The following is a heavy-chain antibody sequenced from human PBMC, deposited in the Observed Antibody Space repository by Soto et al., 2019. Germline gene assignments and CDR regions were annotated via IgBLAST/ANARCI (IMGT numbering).Heavy chain of an antibody. V-gene: IGHV3-15*01. CDR2: IKSKTDGGAT. CDR3: TTVNSYYYDSSGYYYFDY. Sequence: GGSLRLSCAASGFTFSNAWMSWVRQAPGKGLEWVGRIKSKTDGGATDYAAPVKGRFTISRDDSKNTLYLQMNSLKTEDTAVYYCTTVNSYYYDSSGYYYFDYWGQGTLVTVSS. J-gene: IGHJ4*02. D-gene: IGHD3-22*01. CDR1: GFTFSNAW.